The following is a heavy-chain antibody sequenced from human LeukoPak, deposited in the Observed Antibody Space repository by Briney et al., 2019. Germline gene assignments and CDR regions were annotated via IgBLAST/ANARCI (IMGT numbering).Heavy chain of an antibody. V-gene: IGHV5-51*01. J-gene: IGHJ5*02. CDR3: ARRAYSHEWFDP. Sequence: GESLKISYKASGYTFTNYWIGWVRQMPGEGLEWMGTIYPGDSDTRYSPSFQGQVTISADKSISTAYLQWTSLRATDTAMYYCARRAYSHEWFDPWGQGTLVTVSS. D-gene: IGHD5-12*01. CDR1: GYTFTNYW. CDR2: IYPGDSDT.